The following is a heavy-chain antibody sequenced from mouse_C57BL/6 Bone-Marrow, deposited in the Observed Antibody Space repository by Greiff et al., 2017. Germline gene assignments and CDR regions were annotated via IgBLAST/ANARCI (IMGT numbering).Heavy chain of an antibody. CDR1: GYTFTSYG. CDR2: IYPRSGNT. D-gene: IGHD2-4*01. Sequence: VQLQQSGAELARPGASVKLSCKASGYTFTSYGISWVKQRTGQGLEWIGEIYPRSGNTYYNEKFKGKATLTADKSSSTAYMELRSLTSEDAAVYFCARGDDDGDYEAMDDWGQGTSVTGSS. J-gene: IGHJ4*01. CDR3: ARGDDDGDYEAMDD. V-gene: IGHV1-81*01.